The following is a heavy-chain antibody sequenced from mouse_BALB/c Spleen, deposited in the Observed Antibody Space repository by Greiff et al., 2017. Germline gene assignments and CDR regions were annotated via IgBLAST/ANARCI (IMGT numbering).Heavy chain of an antibody. J-gene: IGHJ2*01. CDR1: GFTFSSYA. CDR3: ARQEGSDD. V-gene: IGHV5-9-3*01. CDR2: ISSGGSYT. Sequence: DVMLVESGGGLVKPGGSLKLSCAASGFTFSSYAMSWVRQTPEKRLEWVATISSGGSYTYYPDSVKGRFTISRDNAKNTLYLQMSSLRSEDTAMYYCARQEGSDDWGQGTTLTVAS.